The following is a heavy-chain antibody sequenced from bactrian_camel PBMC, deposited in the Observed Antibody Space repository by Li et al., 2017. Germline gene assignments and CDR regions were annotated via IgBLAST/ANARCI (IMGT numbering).Heavy chain of an antibody. CDR2: IDDVGST. J-gene: IGHJ7*01. CDR1: GYTISPTR. D-gene: IGHD6*01. Sequence: VQLVESGGGSVQAGGSLRLSCAASGYTISPTRMGWYRQTPGKEREAVAAIDDVGSTSYANFAKGRFTISRDNAKNTLNLQMNNLKPEDAGTYYCAVAVRGMYGATRYCHNRDGIDYWGEGTQVTVS. V-gene: IGHV3S53*01.